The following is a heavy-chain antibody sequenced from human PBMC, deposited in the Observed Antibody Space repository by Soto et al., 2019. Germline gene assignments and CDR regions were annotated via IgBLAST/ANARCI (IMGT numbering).Heavy chain of an antibody. D-gene: IGHD3-3*01. V-gene: IGHV3-15*01. CDR1: GFTFSNAW. CDR2: IKSKTDGGTT. Sequence: AGGSLRLSCAASGFTFSNAWMSWVRQAPGKGLEWVGRIKSKTDGGTTDYAAPVKGRFTISRDDSKNTLYLQMNSLKTEDTAVYYCTTDVRVTIFGVVPYYGMDVWGQGTTVTVSS. CDR3: TTDVRVTIFGVVPYYGMDV. J-gene: IGHJ6*02.